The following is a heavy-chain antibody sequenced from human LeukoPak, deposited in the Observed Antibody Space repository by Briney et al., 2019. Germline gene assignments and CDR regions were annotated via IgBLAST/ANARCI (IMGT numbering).Heavy chain of an antibody. V-gene: IGHV3-66*01. CDR1: GFTVSGNY. D-gene: IGHD1-7*01. CDR2: IYSGGST. Sequence: PGRSLRLSCAVSGFTVSGNYKTWGRQAPGKGLECVSVIYSGGSTYYADSVEGRFNISRDNSKNTLYLHMNGLRAEDPAVYYCAGCRWNYHYFEHWGQGTLVTVSS. CDR3: AGCRWNYHYFEH. J-gene: IGHJ4*02.